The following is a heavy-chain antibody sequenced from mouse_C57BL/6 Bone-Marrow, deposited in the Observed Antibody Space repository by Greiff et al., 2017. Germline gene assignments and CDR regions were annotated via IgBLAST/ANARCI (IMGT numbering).Heavy chain of an antibody. CDR3: TLYYGNSYTMDY. CDR1: GFNIKDDY. D-gene: IGHD2-1*01. CDR2: IDPENGDT. J-gene: IGHJ4*01. V-gene: IGHV14-4*01. Sequence: EVQRVESGAELVRPGASVKLSCTASGFNIKDDYMHWVKQRPEQGLEWIGWIDPENGDTESASKFQGKATITADTSSNTAYLQLSSLTSEDTAVYYCTLYYGNSYTMDYWGQGTSVTVSS.